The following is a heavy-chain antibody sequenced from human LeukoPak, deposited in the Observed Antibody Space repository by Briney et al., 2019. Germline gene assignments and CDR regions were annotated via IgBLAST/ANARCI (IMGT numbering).Heavy chain of an antibody. CDR3: AKFGLYYYGSGSYFDY. J-gene: IGHJ4*02. CDR2: IRDSGGST. V-gene: IGHV3-23*01. Sequence: PGGSLRLSCAASGFTFSSYAMSWVRQAPGNGLEWVSAIRDSGGSTNYADSVKGRFTISRDNSKNTLYLQMNNLRAEDTAVYYCAKFGLYYYGSGSYFDYWGQGTLVTVSS. CDR1: GFTFSSYA. D-gene: IGHD3-10*01.